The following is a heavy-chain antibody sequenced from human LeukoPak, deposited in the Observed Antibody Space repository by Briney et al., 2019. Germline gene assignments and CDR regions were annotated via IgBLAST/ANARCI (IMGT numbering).Heavy chain of an antibody. D-gene: IGHD1-26*01. CDR2: ISGSGAST. Sequence: QPGGSLRLSCAASGFTFSSYSMNWVRQAPGKGLEWISGISGSGASTYYADSVKGRFTISRDDSRNTPYLQMNSLRGDDTAVYYCAKDVGKWESLHFFDYWGQGTLVTVSS. J-gene: IGHJ4*02. V-gene: IGHV3-23*01. CDR3: AKDVGKWESLHFFDY. CDR1: GFTFSSYS.